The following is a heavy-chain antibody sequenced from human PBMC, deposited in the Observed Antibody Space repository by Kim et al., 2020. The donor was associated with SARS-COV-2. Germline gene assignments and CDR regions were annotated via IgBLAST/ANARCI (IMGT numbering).Heavy chain of an antibody. V-gene: IGHV4-4*02. CDR2: IYHSGST. Sequence: SETLSLTCAVSGGSISSNNWWSWVRQPPGKGLEWIGEIYHSGSTNYNPSLKSRVTTSLDKSKNQFSLKLSSVTAADTAVYYCARVGEDYYDSSGYPTPGGMDVWGQGTTVTVSS. CDR3: ARVGEDYYDSSGYPTPGGMDV. D-gene: IGHD3-22*01. CDR1: GGSISSNNW. J-gene: IGHJ6*02.